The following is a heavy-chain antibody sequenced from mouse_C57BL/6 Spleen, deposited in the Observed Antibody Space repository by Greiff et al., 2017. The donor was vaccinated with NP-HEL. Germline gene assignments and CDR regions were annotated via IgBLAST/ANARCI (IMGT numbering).Heavy chain of an antibody. J-gene: IGHJ4*01. V-gene: IGHV14-4*01. Sequence: EVKVVESGAELVRPGASVKLSCTASGFNIKDDYMHWVKQRPEQGLEWIGWIDPENGDTEYASKFQGKATITADTSSNTAYLQLSSLTSEDTAVYYCTTRRGSSYNYAMDYWGQGTSVTVSS. CDR1: GFNIKDDY. CDR2: IDPENGDT. D-gene: IGHD1-1*01. CDR3: TTRRGSSYNYAMDY.